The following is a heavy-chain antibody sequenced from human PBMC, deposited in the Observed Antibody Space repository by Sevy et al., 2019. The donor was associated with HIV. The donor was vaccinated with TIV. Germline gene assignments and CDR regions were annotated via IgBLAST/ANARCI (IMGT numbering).Heavy chain of an antibody. V-gene: IGHV3-49*04. CDR1: GFTLGDYA. CDR3: TRWKGLQSIFDY. Sequence: GGSLRLSCTTSGFTLGDYAMNWVRQAPGKGLEWVAFLKSKADGGTVDYAASVKGRFTISRDDSKSIAYLQMNDLTTEDTGVYYCTRWKGLQSIFDYWGQGTLVTVSS. J-gene: IGHJ4*02. CDR2: LKSKADGGTV. D-gene: IGHD1-1*01.